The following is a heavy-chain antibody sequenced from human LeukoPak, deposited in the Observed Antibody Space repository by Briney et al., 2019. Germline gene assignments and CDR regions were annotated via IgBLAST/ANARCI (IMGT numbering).Heavy chain of an antibody. CDR3: ARANTAVAGRGLDY. D-gene: IGHD6-19*01. V-gene: IGHV3-48*03. CDR2: ISSSGSTI. Sequence: PGGSLRLSCAASGFTFSSYEIIWVRQATGKGLEWISYISSSGSTIYSADSVKGRFTISRDNAKNSLYLQMNSLRTEDTAVYYCARANTAVAGRGLDYWGQGTLVTVSS. J-gene: IGHJ4*02. CDR1: GFTFSSYE.